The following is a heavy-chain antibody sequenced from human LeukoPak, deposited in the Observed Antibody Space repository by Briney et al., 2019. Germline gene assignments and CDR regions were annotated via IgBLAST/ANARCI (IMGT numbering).Heavy chain of an antibody. V-gene: IGHV3-21*05. CDR1: GFTVSSNY. Sequence: PGGSLRLSCAASGFTVSSNYMNWVRQAPGTGMEWVSYISSGSSYIFYADSVKGRFTISRDDAKNSLYLQMNSLRVEDTAVYYCASAYCGSTSCYQVADYWGQGTLVTVSS. CDR2: ISSGSSYI. D-gene: IGHD2-2*01. CDR3: ASAYCGSTSCYQVADY. J-gene: IGHJ4*02.